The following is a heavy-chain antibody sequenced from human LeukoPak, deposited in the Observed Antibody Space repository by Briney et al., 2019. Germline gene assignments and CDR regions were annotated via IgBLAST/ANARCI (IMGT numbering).Heavy chain of an antibody. J-gene: IGHJ6*03. CDR1: GFTFSDYY. V-gene: IGHV3-11*04. CDR2: ISSSGSTI. Sequence: PGGSLRLSCAASGFTFSDYYMSWIRQAPGKGLELVSYISSSGSTIYYADSVKGRFTISRDNAKNSLYLQMNSLRAEDTAVYYCARDRISLSPYYMDVWGKGTTVTVSS. CDR3: ARDRISLSPYYMDV. D-gene: IGHD3-3*01.